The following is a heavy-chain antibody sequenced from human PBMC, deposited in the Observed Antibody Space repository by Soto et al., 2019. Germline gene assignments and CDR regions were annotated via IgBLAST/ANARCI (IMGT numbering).Heavy chain of an antibody. J-gene: IGHJ4*02. CDR1: GFSVRCSY. Sequence: LILSFAASGFSVRCSYMYWVRQAPGKGLEWVSVIYSGGGTDYSASVKGRFTISSDNSKNMLYLQMNSLRAEDTAMYYCARVTTTLVDHFDYWGQGTPVTVSS. D-gene: IGHD4-4*01. V-gene: IGHV3-53*01. CDR3: ARVTTTLVDHFDY. CDR2: IYSGGGT.